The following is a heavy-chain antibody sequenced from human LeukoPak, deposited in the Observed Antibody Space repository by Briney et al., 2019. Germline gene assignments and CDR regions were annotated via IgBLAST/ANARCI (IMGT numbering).Heavy chain of an antibody. V-gene: IGHV2-5*02. CDR3: AYSGKLFSGYWFNY. CDR1: RYSLSTREVV. CDR2: LFYDDDE. J-gene: IGHJ4*02. Sequence: SGPTLAKPTQTITLNGVFSRYSLSTREVVVGWIRQPPGNALEWLAILFYDDDERYSPSLKGRLTVTNDTFLTQVLLTTTYILMISTGTYYCAYSGKLFSGYWFNYWGQGTLVTVSS. D-gene: IGHD3-22*01.